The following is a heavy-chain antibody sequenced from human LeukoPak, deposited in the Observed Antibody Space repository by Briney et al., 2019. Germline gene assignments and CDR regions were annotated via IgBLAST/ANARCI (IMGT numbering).Heavy chain of an antibody. J-gene: IGHJ6*03. V-gene: IGHV4-4*07. CDR1: GGSIISNY. CDR3: ARLKFYDSTGYSPGYYMDV. Sequence: SETLSLTCTVSGGSIISNYWSWIRQSAGTGLEWIGRIYGSGITDYNPSLKSRVTMSLDTSRKQFSLKLTSVTAADTAVYYCARLKFYDSTGYSPGYYMDVWGKGTTVSVFS. CDR2: IYGSGIT. D-gene: IGHD3-22*01.